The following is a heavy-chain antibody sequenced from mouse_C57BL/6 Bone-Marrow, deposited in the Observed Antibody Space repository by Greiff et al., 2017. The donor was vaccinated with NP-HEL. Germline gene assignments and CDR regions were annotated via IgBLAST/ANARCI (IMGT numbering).Heavy chain of an antibody. Sequence: EVQLVESGGGLVQPGGSMKLSCVASGFTFSNYWMNWVRQSPEKGLEWVAQIRLKSDNYATHYAESVKGRFTISRDDSKSSVYLQMNNLRAEDTGIYYCTEENGYYRNYYAMDYWGQGTSVTVSS. CDR3: TEENGYYRNYYAMDY. J-gene: IGHJ4*01. CDR1: GFTFSNYW. V-gene: IGHV6-3*01. CDR2: IRLKSDNYAT. D-gene: IGHD2-3*01.